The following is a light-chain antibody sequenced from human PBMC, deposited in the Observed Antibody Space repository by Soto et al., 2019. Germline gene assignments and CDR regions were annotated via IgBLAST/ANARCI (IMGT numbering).Light chain of an antibody. CDR1: QSVSSY. J-gene: IGKJ4*01. Sequence: EIVLTQSPATLSLSPGERATLSCRASQSVSSYLAWYQQKPGQAPRLLIYDASNRATGIPARFSGSGSGTDFTLTIISLEPEDFAVYYCQQRSNWTFGGGTKVEIK. CDR2: DAS. V-gene: IGKV3-11*01. CDR3: QQRSNWT.